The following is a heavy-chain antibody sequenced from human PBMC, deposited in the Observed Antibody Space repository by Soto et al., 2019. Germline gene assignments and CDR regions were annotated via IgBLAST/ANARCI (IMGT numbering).Heavy chain of an antibody. CDR2: INAGNGNT. CDR3: ARVTSTGWRLMDV. J-gene: IGHJ6*02. Sequence: QVRLVQSGAEVKKPGASVKVSCKASGYTFTTYAMHWVRQAPGQRLEWMGWINAGNGNTKYPQKFQGRVTITRDTSASTAYMELSSLRSEDTAVYYCARVTSTGWRLMDVWGQGTTVTVSS. V-gene: IGHV1-3*01. D-gene: IGHD6-19*01. CDR1: GYTFTTYA.